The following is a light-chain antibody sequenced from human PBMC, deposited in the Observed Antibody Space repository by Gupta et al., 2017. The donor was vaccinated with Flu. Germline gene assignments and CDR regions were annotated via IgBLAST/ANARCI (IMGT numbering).Light chain of an antibody. J-gene: IGKJ4*01. Sequence: DIQMTQSPSSLSASVGDRVTITCRASQSISTFLNWYQQKPGKASALLIYASTLQTGVPSRFSGSRSWGDFTLTINRRLPADFVTTYCRYRVSTPPTFGGGTXVEIK. CDR2: AS. V-gene: IGKV1-39*01. CDR1: QSISTF. CDR3: RYRVSTPPT.